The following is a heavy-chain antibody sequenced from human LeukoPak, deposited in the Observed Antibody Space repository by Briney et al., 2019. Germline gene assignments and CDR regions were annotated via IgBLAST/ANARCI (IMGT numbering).Heavy chain of an antibody. CDR3: ASRKLGNDY. D-gene: IGHD7-27*01. V-gene: IGHV4-59*02. Sequence: SETLSLTCTISGGSVSDYYWSWIRQSPGKGLEWIGYIYHTGSTSYSPSLKSRVTISADTSQNQFSLKLSSVTAADTAVDDWASRKLGNDYWGQGTLVTVSS. CDR1: GGSVSDYY. CDR2: IYHTGST. J-gene: IGHJ4*02.